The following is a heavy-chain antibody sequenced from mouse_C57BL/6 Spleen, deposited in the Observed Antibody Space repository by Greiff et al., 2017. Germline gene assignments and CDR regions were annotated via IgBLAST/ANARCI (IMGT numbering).Heavy chain of an antibody. Sequence: QVQLQQPGAELVKPGASVKLSCKASGYTFTSYWMQWVKQRPGQGLEWIGEIDPSDSYTNYNQKFKGKATLTVDTPSSTAYMQLNSLTSEDSAVYYCARSARRGAMDYWGQGTSVTVSS. D-gene: IGHD3-1*01. CDR1: GYTFTSYW. CDR3: ARSARRGAMDY. V-gene: IGHV1-50*01. J-gene: IGHJ4*01. CDR2: IDPSDSYT.